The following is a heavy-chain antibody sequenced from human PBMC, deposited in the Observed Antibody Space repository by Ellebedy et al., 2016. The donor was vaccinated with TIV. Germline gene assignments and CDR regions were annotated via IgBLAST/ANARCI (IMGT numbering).Heavy chain of an antibody. V-gene: IGHV3-7*01. Sequence: PGGSLRLSCEASGFTFSNYWMSRVRQAPGKGLEWVANINEAGSATYYGDSVEGRFTISRDNAKNSLYLQMNSLRVDDTAVYYCATSRARVYWGQGTLVTVSS. J-gene: IGHJ4*02. CDR3: ATSRARVY. CDR1: GFTFSNYW. CDR2: INEAGSAT.